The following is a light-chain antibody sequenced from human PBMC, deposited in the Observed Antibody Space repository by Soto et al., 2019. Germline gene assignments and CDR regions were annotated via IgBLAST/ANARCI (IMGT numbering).Light chain of an antibody. V-gene: IGKV3-15*01. J-gene: IGKJ5*01. CDR1: ETVSTN. CDR2: GSS. CDR3: QQYSNWPPAIT. Sequence: EIVLTQSPATLSVSPGERATLSCRATETVSTNLAWFQRKAGQPPRLLIYGSSTRATGVPDRFSGSGSGTEFALIISSLQSEDVEVYYCQQYSNWPPAITFGQGTRLEIK.